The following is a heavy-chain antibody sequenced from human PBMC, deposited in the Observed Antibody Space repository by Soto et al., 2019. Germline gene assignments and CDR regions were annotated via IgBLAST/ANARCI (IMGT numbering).Heavy chain of an antibody. CDR2: ISAYNGNT. V-gene: IGHV1-18*01. J-gene: IGHJ4*02. Sequence: GASVKVSCKASGYTFTSYGISWVRQAPGQGLEWMGRISAYNGNTNYAQKLQGRVTMTTDTSTSTAYMELRSLRSDDTAVYYCARDWETTVVTPTFVYWGQGTLVTVSS. D-gene: IGHD4-17*01. CDR3: ARDWETTVVTPTFVY. CDR1: GYTFTSYG.